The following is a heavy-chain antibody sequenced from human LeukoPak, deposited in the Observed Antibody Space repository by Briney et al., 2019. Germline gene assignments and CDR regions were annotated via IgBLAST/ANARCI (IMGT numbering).Heavy chain of an antibody. CDR2: VSYDGIKK. D-gene: IGHD6-19*01. CDR1: GFTFSNYA. J-gene: IGHJ5*02. Sequence: GRSLRLSCVVSGFTFSNYAMHWVRQAPGKGLEWVAGVSYDGIKKYYADSVKGRFTISRDNSKNTLYLQMNSLRADDTAVYYCASDAYSSVWSSWFDPWGQGTLVTVSS. CDR3: ASDAYSSVWSSWFDP. V-gene: IGHV3-30*04.